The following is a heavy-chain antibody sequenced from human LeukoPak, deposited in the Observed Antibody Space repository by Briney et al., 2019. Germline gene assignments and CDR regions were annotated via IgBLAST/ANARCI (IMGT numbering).Heavy chain of an antibody. Sequence: GRSLRLSCAASGFTFSSYGMHWVRQAPGKGLEWVAAIWYDGSRQYYADSVKGRFTISRDNSKNTLYQQMNSLRAEDTAVYYWGRETNASPGGLDYWGQGTLVTVSS. CDR2: IWYDGSRQ. CDR1: GFTFSSYG. V-gene: IGHV3-33*01. CDR3: GRETNASPGGLDY. J-gene: IGHJ4*02. D-gene: IGHD3-16*01.